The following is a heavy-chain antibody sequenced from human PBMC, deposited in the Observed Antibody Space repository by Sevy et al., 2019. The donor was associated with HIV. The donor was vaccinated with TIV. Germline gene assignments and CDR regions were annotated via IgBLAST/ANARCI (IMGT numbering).Heavy chain of an antibody. CDR3: ARVWGTVTTAFGY. V-gene: IGHV3-30-3*01. CDR1: GFTFSSYA. Sequence: GGYLRLSCAASGFTFSSYAMHWVRQAPGKGLEWVAVISYDGSNKYYADSVKGRFTISRDNSKNTLYLQMNSLRAEDTAVYYCARVWGTVTTAFGYWGQGTLVTVSS. D-gene: IGHD4-17*01. CDR2: ISYDGSNK. J-gene: IGHJ4*02.